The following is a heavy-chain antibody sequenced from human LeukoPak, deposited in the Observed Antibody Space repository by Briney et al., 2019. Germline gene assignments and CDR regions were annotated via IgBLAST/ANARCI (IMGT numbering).Heavy chain of an antibody. V-gene: IGHV3-23*01. J-gene: IGHJ4*02. Sequence: GGTLRLSCAASGFTFNSYGMSWVRQAPGKGLEWVSAISGSGCSTYYADSVKGRFTISRDNSKNTLYLQMNSLRAEDTAVYYCAKDPRCGGDCYSAFDYWGQGTLVTVSS. CDR3: AKDPRCGGDCYSAFDY. D-gene: IGHD2-21*02. CDR2: ISGSGCST. CDR1: GFTFNSYG.